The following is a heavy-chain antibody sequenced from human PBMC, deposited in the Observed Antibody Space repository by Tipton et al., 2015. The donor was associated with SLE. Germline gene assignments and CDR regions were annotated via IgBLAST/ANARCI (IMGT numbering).Heavy chain of an antibody. CDR1: GFTFSSYW. CDR2: ISRDGSTT. V-gene: IGHV3-74*01. J-gene: IGHJ6*02. CDR3: GRGVYSESSVGMDV. D-gene: IGHD6-19*01. Sequence: SLRLSCVASGFTFSSYWMHWVRQAPGKGLVWTSRISRDGSTTYYTDSVKGRFTISRDNAKNTVYLQMNSLSGDDTAVYYCGRGVYSESSVGMDVWGQGTTVTVSS.